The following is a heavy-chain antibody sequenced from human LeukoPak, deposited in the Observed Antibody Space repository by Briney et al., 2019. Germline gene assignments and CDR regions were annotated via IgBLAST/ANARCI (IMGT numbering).Heavy chain of an antibody. CDR2: INPSGGST. D-gene: IGHD1-26*01. J-gene: IGHJ4*02. CDR3: ARWREPPVGKYYFDY. CDR1: GYTFTSYY. Sequence: ASVKVFCKASGYTFTSYYMHWVRQAPGQGLEWMGIINPSGGSTSYAQKFEGRVTMTRDTSKSTVYMELSSLRSEDTAVYYCARWREPPVGKYYFDYWGQGTLVTVSS. V-gene: IGHV1-46*01.